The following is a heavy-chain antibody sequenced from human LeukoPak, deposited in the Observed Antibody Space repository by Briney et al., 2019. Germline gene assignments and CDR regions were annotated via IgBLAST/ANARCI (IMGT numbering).Heavy chain of an antibody. D-gene: IGHD2-2*01. CDR2: IYTSGST. J-gene: IGHJ6*03. CDR3: ARDKADIVVVPAAPRGHYYYYYMDV. CDR1: GGSISSYY. Sequence: SETLSLTCTVSGGSISSYYWSWIRQPAGKGLEWIGRIYTSGSTNYNPSLKSRVTMSVDTSKNQFSLKLSSVTAADTAVYYCARDKADIVVVPAAPRGHYYYYYMDVWGKGTTVTVSS. V-gene: IGHV4-4*07.